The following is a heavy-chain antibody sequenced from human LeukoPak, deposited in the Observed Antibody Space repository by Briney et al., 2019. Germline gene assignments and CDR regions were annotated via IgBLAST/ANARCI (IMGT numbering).Heavy chain of an antibody. D-gene: IGHD3-9*01. J-gene: IGHJ4*02. CDR1: GFTFSSHA. CDR3: AKDPILTGYYSTFDY. Sequence: GGSLRLSSAASGFTFSSHAMSWVRQAPGKGLEWVSAISGSGGNTYYADSVKGRFTISRDNSKNTLYLQMNSLRAEDTAVYYCAKDPILTGYYSTFDYWGQGTLVTVSS. V-gene: IGHV3-23*01. CDR2: ISGSGGNT.